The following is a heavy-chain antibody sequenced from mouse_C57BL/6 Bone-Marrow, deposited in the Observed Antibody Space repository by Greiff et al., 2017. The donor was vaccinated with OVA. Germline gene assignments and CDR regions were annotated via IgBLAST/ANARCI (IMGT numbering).Heavy chain of an antibody. D-gene: IGHD1-1*01. V-gene: IGHV1-64*01. J-gene: IGHJ3*01. CDR3: ASPYYYGSSYGIAY. CDR1: GYTFTSYW. Sequence: VQLQQPGAELVKPGASVKLSCTASGYTFTSYWMHWVQQRPGQGLEWIGMINPNSGSTNYNEKFKSKATLTVDKSSSTAYMQLSSLTSEDSAVYYCASPYYYGSSYGIAYWGQGTLVTVSA. CDR2: INPNSGST.